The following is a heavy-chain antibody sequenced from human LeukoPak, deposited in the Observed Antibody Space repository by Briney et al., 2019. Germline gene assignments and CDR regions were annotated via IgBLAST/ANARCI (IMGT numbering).Heavy chain of an antibody. CDR2: IYYSGNP. D-gene: IGHD5-18*01. CDR1: GGSFRSYY. J-gene: IGHJ4*02. V-gene: IGHV4-59*08. CDR3: ASQRGYAYGFDS. Sequence: SETLSLTCTVSGGSFRSYYWTWIRQTPGKGLEWIGHIYYSGNPTYNPSLKSRFTISVDPSKNQVALKVRSVTTEDTAVYYCASQRGYAYGFDSWGQGTRVTVPP.